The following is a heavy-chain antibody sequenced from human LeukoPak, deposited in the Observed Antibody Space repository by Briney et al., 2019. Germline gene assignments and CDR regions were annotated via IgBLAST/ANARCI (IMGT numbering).Heavy chain of an antibody. V-gene: IGHV1-18*04. D-gene: IGHD3-9*01. CDR1: GYTFTAYY. Sequence: GASVKVSCKASGYTFTAYYMHWVRQAPGQGLEWMGWISAYNGNTNYAREFQDRITMTTDISTSTAYMELKSLTSDDTAVYFCARTGHYQFDSWGQGTLVTVSS. CDR2: ISAYNGNT. J-gene: IGHJ4*02. CDR3: ARTGHYQFDS.